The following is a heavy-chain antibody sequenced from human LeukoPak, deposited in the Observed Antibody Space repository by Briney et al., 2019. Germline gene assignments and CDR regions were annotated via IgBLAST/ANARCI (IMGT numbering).Heavy chain of an antibody. D-gene: IGHD1-26*01. CDR2: ISGSGGST. J-gene: IGHJ4*02. CDR1: GFTFSSYA. Sequence: GGSLRLSCAASGFTFSSYAMSWVRQAPGKGLEWVSAISGSGGSTYYADSVKGRFTISRDNSKNTLYLQMNSLRAEDTAVYYCAKDFSGSYYEGVFGYWGQGTLVTVSS. CDR3: AKDFSGSYYEGVFGY. V-gene: IGHV3-23*01.